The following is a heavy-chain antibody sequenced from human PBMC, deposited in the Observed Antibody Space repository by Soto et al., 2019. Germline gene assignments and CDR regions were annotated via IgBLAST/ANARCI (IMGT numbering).Heavy chain of an antibody. CDR1: GFTVSSNY. J-gene: IGHJ3*02. Sequence: PWWSLRLSCSASGFTVSSNYMSWFRQAPGKGLEWVSVIYSGGSTYYADSVKGRFTISRDNSKNTLYLQMNSLRAEDTAVYYCARSYSSSWTDAFDIWGQGTMVTVSS. CDR3: ARSYSSSWTDAFDI. V-gene: IGHV3-53*01. D-gene: IGHD6-13*01. CDR2: IYSGGST.